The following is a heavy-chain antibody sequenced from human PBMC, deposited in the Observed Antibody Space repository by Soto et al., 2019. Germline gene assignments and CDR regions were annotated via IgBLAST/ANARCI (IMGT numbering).Heavy chain of an antibody. CDR3: ARDRGSYYDSSGYYPNAFDI. CDR1: GYTFTGYY. D-gene: IGHD3-22*01. J-gene: IGHJ3*02. Sequence: ASVKVSCKASGYTFTGYYMHWVRQAPGQGLEWMGWINPNSGGTNYAQKFQGWVTMTRDTSISTAYMELSRLRSDDTAVYYCARDRGSYYDSSGYYPNAFDIWGQGTMVT. V-gene: IGHV1-2*04. CDR2: INPNSGGT.